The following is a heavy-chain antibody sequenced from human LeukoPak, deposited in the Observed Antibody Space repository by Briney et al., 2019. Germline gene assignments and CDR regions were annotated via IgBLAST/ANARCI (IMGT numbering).Heavy chain of an antibody. V-gene: IGHV4-39*07. Sequence: PSETLSLTCTVSGGSISSSSYYWGWIRQPPGKGLEWIGSIYYSGSTYYNPSLKSRVTISVDTSKNQLSLKVTSVTAADTAVYYCARDRYGDYGHDYWGQGILVTVSS. CDR3: ARDRYGDYGHDY. D-gene: IGHD4-17*01. CDR2: IYYSGST. CDR1: GGSISSSSYY. J-gene: IGHJ4*02.